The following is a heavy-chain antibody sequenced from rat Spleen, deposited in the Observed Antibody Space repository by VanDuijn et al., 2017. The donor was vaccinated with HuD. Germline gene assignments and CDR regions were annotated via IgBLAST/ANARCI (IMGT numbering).Heavy chain of an antibody. V-gene: IGHV5S13*01. CDR3: ATGPYYEGSYYYY. J-gene: IGHJ2*01. CDR1: GFTYSNYV. D-gene: IGHD1-12*02. Sequence: EVQLVESGGGLVQPGRSLKLSCAASGFTYSNYVMAWVRQAPTRGLEWVASINTGGDNAYYRDSVKGRFTISRENAENTLYLQMDSLRSEDTATYYCATGPYYEGSYYYYWGQGVMVTVSS. CDR2: INTGGDNA.